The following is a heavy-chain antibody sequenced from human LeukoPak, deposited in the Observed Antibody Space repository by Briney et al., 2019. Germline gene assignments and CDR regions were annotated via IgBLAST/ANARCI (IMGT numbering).Heavy chain of an antibody. V-gene: IGHV3-33*01. CDR2: IWYDGNNK. CDR3: ARVNCRSSSCYLASYFFDS. Sequence: GGSLRLSCAASGFTFSRYGMHWVRQAPGKGLEWVAVIWYDGNNKDYADSVKGRFTISRDNSKNTLSLQMNSLRVEDTAMYYCARVNCRSSSCYLASYFFDSWGQGTLVTVCS. D-gene: IGHD2-2*01. CDR1: GFTFSRYG. J-gene: IGHJ5*01.